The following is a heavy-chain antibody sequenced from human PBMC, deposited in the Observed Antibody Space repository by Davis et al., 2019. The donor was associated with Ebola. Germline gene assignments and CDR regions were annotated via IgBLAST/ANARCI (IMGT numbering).Heavy chain of an antibody. CDR1: GGSISSGDYY. Sequence: PSETLSLTCTVSGGSISSGDYYWSWIRQPPGKGLEWIGYIYYSGSTYYNPSLKSRVTISVDTSKNQFSLKLSSVTAADTAVYYCARLPEPEPHYYYYYGMDVWGQGTTVTVSS. CDR2: IYYSGST. CDR3: ARLPEPEPHYYYYYGMDV. J-gene: IGHJ6*02. V-gene: IGHV4-30-4*01. D-gene: IGHD1-14*01.